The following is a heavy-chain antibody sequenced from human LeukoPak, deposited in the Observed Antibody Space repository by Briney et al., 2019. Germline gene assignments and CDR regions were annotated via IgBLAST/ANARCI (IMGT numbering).Heavy chain of an antibody. J-gene: IGHJ5*02. V-gene: IGHV4-30-2*01. CDR2: IYHSGST. Sequence: PSETLSLTCAVSGGSISSGGYSWSWIWQPPGKGLEWIGYIYHSGSTYYNPSLKSRVTISVDRSKNQFSLKLSSVTAADTAVYYCAREGGGNWFDPWGQGTLVTVSS. CDR1: GGSISSGGYS. CDR3: AREGGGNWFDP.